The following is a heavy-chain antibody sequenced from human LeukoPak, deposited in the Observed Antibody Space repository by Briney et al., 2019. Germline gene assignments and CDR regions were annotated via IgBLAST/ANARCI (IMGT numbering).Heavy chain of an antibody. CDR1: GYTFTSYD. Sequence: ASVKVSCKASGYTFTSYDINWVRQATGQGLEWMRWMNPNSGNTGYAQKFQGRVTMTRNTSISTAYMELSSLRSEDTAVYYCAREVVPAAINYYYYGMDVWGQGTTVTVSS. CDR3: AREVVPAAINYYYYGMDV. V-gene: IGHV1-8*01. J-gene: IGHJ6*02. D-gene: IGHD2-2*01. CDR2: MNPNSGNT.